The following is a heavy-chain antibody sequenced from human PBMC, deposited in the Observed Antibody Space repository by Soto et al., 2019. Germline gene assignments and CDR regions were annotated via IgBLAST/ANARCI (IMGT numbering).Heavy chain of an antibody. CDR3: ARVRYDFRSNWFDP. J-gene: IGHJ5*02. D-gene: IGHD3-3*01. CDR2: IYSGGST. V-gene: IGHV3-66*01. Sequence: GGSLRLACAASGVTVSSNDMSWVRQAPGKGLEWVSVIYSGGSTYYADSVKGGFTISRDNSKNTLYLQMNSLRAEATAVYYCARVRYDFRSNWFDPWGQGTLVTVSS. CDR1: GVTVSSND.